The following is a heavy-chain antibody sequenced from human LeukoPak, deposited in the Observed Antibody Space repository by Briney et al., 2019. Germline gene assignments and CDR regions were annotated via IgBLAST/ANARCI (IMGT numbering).Heavy chain of an antibody. CDR1: GGSITSGGYS. J-gene: IGHJ5*02. D-gene: IGHD5-12*01. CDR3: ARGQVEWLRFGIYGP. V-gene: IGHV4-30-2*01. CDR2: IYHSVTT. Sequence: TSQTLSLTCAVSGGSITSGGYSWSWVRQPPGKALEWIGYIYHSVTTHYNPSLKSRVSISVDRSKNQFSLKLNSVTAADTAVYYCARGQVEWLRFGIYGPWGQGTLVTVSS.